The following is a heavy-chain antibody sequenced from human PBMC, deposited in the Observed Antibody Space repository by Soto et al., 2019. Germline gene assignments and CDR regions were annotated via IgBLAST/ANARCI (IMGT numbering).Heavy chain of an antibody. D-gene: IGHD2-2*01. CDR2: IDPSDSYT. J-gene: IGHJ5*02. CDR1: GYSFTSYW. CDR3: ARSPAAINWFDP. V-gene: IGHV5-10-1*01. Sequence: PGESLKISCKGSGYSFTSYWISWVRQMPGKGLEWMGRIDPSDSYTNYSPSFQGHVTISADKSISTAYLLWSSLKASDTAMYYCARSPAAINWFDPWGQGTLVTVSS.